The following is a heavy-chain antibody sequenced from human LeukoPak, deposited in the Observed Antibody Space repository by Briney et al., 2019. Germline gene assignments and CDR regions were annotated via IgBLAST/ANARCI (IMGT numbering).Heavy chain of an antibody. V-gene: IGHV1-69*06. CDR2: IIPIFGTA. D-gene: IGHD1-7*01. J-gene: IGHJ3*02. CDR3: AMRGGNWNFPDAFDI. CDR1: GGTFSSYA. Sequence: GASVKVSCKASGGTFSSYAISWVRQAPGPGLEWMGGIIPIFGTANYAQEFQGRVTITADKSTSTAYMELSSLRSEDTAVYYCAMRGGNWNFPDAFDIWGQGTMVTVSS.